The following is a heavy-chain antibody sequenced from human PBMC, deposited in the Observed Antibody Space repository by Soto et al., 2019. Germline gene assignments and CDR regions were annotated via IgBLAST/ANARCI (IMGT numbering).Heavy chain of an antibody. CDR2: IYYSGST. CDR1: GASISSGAYY. Sequence: QVQLRESGPGLVKPSQTLSLTCTVSGASISSGAYYWTWIRQHPGKGLEWIGYIYYSGSTSYNPSRQSRTTMSLDTSKNQFSLRLSSVTAADTAVYYCARVNYDSSGYYYAGQLDYWGQGTLVTVSP. V-gene: IGHV4-31*03. CDR3: ARVNYDSSGYYYAGQLDY. D-gene: IGHD3-22*01. J-gene: IGHJ4*02.